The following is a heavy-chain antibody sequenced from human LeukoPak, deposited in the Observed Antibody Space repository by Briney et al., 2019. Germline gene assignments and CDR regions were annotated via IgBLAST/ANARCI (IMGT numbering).Heavy chain of an antibody. CDR3: ARGGYDILTGYYGYFDY. J-gene: IGHJ4*02. CDR2: INYSGST. Sequence: SETLSLTCAVYGGSFSGYYWSWIRQPPGKGLEWIGEINYSGSTNYNPSLKSRVTISVDTSKNQFSLKLSSVTAADTAVYYCARGGYDILTGYYGYFDYWGQGTLVTVSS. V-gene: IGHV4-34*01. CDR1: GGSFSGYY. D-gene: IGHD3-9*01.